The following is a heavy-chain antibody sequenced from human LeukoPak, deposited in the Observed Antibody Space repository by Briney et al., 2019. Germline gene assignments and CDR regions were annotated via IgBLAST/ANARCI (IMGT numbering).Heavy chain of an antibody. D-gene: IGHD3-3*01. V-gene: IGHV3-33*01. CDR1: GFTFSSYG. CDR2: IWYDGSNK. J-gene: IGHJ4*02. Sequence: PGGSLRLSCAASGFTFSSYGMHWVRQAPGKGLEWVAVIWYDGSNKYYADSVKGRFTISRDNSKNTLYLQMNSLRAEDTAVYYCARGYDFWSSLVRGQYHYFDYWGQGTLVTVSS. CDR3: ARGYDFWSSLVRGQYHYFDY.